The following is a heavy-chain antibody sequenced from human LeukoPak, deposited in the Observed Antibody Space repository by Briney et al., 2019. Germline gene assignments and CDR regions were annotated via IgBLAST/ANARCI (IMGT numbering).Heavy chain of an antibody. J-gene: IGHJ6*03. CDR3: ARGRKPSGYYYYMDV. V-gene: IGHV3-30*04. CDR2: ISYDGGNK. CDR1: GFTFNTHP. Sequence: GGSLRLSCAASGFTFNTHPMHWVRQAPGKGLEWVAAISYDGGNKYYADSVKGRFTISRDNSKNTLYLHMNSLSVDDTTVYYCARGRKPSGYYYYMDVWGKGTAVTV.